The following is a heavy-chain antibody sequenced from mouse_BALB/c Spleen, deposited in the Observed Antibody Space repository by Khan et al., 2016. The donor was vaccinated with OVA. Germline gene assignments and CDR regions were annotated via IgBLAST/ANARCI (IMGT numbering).Heavy chain of an antibody. D-gene: IGHD4-1*01. CDR2: INPYNGGT. Sequence: IQLVQSGPELGKPGASVKMSCKPSGYIFTNYVLHWVKQKPGQGLEWIGYINPYNGGTKYNEKFRGKATLASDKSSITAYLELSSLTSEDSAVYYCGGGNWQYCYFDYWGLGTTLTLSS. V-gene: IGHV1S136*01. CDR1: GYIFTNYV. J-gene: IGHJ2*01. CDR3: GGGNWQYCYFDY.